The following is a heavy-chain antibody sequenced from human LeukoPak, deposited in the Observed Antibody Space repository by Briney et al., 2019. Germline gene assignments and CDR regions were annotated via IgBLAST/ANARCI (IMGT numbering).Heavy chain of an antibody. Sequence: PSETLSLTCAVYGGSFSGYYWSRIRQPPGKGLEWIGEINHSGSTNYNPSLKSRVTISVDTSKNQFSLKLSSVTAADTAVYYCASLPGIYYYYYGMDVWGQGTTVTVSS. CDR3: ASLPGIYYYYYGMDV. J-gene: IGHJ6*02. CDR1: GGSFSGYY. CDR2: INHSGST. V-gene: IGHV4-34*01.